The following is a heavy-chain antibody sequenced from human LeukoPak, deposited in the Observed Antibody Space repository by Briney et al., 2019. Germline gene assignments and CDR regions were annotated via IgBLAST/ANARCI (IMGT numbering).Heavy chain of an antibody. Sequence: AGGSLRLSCAASGFSFSSYAMSWVRQAPGKGLEWVSAISGSGGSTYYADSVKGRFTISRDNSKNTLYLQMNSLRAEDTAVYYCAKGAAGGPLYFDYWGQGTLVTVSS. V-gene: IGHV3-23*01. CDR2: ISGSGGST. D-gene: IGHD3-16*01. J-gene: IGHJ4*02. CDR1: GFSFSSYA. CDR3: AKGAAGGPLYFDY.